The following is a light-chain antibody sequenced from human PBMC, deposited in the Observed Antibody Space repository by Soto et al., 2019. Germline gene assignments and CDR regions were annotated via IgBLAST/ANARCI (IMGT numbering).Light chain of an antibody. J-gene: IGLJ2*01. Sequence: QSVLTQPPSVSGAPGQRVTISCTGSSSNIGAGYDVHWYQQLPGTAPKLLIYGNSNRPSGVPDRFAVSKSGASASPAITGVEAEDESDYYCQSYDASLSGRVVFGGGTKLSVL. CDR2: GNS. CDR3: QSYDASLSGRVV. CDR1: SSNIGAGYD. V-gene: IGLV1-40*01.